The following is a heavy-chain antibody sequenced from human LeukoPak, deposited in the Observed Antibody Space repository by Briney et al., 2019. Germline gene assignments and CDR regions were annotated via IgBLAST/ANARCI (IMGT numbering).Heavy chain of an antibody. CDR3: AKDLGRITMVRGVLFDY. CDR1: GFTFSSYG. CDR2: IRYDGSNK. D-gene: IGHD3-10*01. V-gene: IGHV3-30*02. Sequence: PGGSLRLSCAASGFTFSSYGMHWARQAPGKGLEWVAFIRYDGSNKYYADSVKGRFTISRDNSKNTLYLQMNSLRAEDTAVYYCAKDLGRITMVRGVLFDYWGQGTLVTVSS. J-gene: IGHJ4*02.